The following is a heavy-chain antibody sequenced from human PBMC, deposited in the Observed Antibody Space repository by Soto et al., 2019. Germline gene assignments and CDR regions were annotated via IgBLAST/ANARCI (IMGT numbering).Heavy chain of an antibody. CDR2: INQDGSEK. CDR3: TTEGLLLWFGEFERYFDY. J-gene: IGHJ4*02. CDR1: GFTFSSYW. V-gene: IGHV3-7*01. Sequence: EVQLVESGGGLVQPGGSLRLSCAVSGFTFSSYWMSWVRQTPGKGLEWVANINQDGSEKYYVDSVKGRFTISRDNAKNSLYLQMNSLRAEDTAVYYCTTEGLLLWFGEFERYFDYWGQGTLVTVSS. D-gene: IGHD3-10*01.